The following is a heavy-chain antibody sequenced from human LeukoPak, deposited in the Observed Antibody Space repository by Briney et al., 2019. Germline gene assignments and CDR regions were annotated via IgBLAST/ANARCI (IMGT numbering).Heavy chain of an antibody. D-gene: IGHD2-2*02. CDR3: ARDHESVDIVVVPAAIPPYMDV. CDR1: GYTFTGYY. J-gene: IGHJ6*03. CDR2: INPNSGGT. V-gene: IGHV1-2*02. Sequence: GASVKVSCKASGYTFTGYYMHWVRQAPGQGLEWMGWINPNSGGTNYAQKFQGRVTMTRDTSISTAYMELSRLRSDDTAVYYCARDHESVDIVVVPAAIPPYMDVWDKGTTVTVSS.